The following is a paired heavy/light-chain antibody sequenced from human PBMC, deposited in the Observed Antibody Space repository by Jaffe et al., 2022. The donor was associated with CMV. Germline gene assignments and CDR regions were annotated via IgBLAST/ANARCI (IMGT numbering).Heavy chain of an antibody. CDR1: GFTVSSNY. D-gene: IGHD3-22*01. CDR2: IYSGGST. Sequence: EVQLVESGGGLIQPGGSLRLSCAASGFTVSSNYMSWVRQAPGKGLEWVSVIYSGGSTYYADSVKGRFTISRDNSKNTLYLQMNSLRAEDTAVYYCAREASGADYYDSSGNRELYYYYGMDVWGQGTTVTVSS. J-gene: IGHJ6*02. V-gene: IGHV3-53*01. CDR3: AREASGADYYDSSGNRELYYYYGMDV.
Light chain of an antibody. CDR2: KDS. J-gene: IGLJ3*02. V-gene: IGLV3-25*03. Sequence: SYELTQPPSVSVSPGQTARITCSGDALPKQYAYWYQQKPGQAPVLVIYKDSERPSGIPERFSGSSSGTTVTLTISGVQAEDEADYYCQSADSSGTYPWVFGGGTKLTVL. CDR3: QSADSSGTYPWV. CDR1: ALPKQY.